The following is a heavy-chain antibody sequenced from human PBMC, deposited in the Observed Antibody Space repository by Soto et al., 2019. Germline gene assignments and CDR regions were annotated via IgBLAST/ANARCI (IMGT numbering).Heavy chain of an antibody. CDR3: ATIQLWSPGGMDV. V-gene: IGHV3-30-3*01. CDR1: GFTFSSYA. CDR2: ISYDGSNK. D-gene: IGHD5-18*01. J-gene: IGHJ6*02. Sequence: QVQLVESGGGVVQPGRSLRLSCAASGFTFSSYAMHWVRQAPGKGLEWVAVISYDGSNKYYADSVKGRFTISRDNSKNTLYLQMNSPRAEDTAVYYCATIQLWSPGGMDVWGQGTTVTVSS.